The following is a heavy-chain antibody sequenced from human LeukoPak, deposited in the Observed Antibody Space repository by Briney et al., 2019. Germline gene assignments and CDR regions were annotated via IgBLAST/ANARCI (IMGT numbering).Heavy chain of an antibody. D-gene: IGHD2-21*02. CDR2: VDYNGYT. CDR3: ARLAKCDGNCYSFDL. V-gene: IGHV4-59*02. Sequence: SETLSLTCAVSGDSVSGHPWSWIRQPPGKGLDYIGFVDYNGYTNYNPSLKSRATISMDTSKNQVSLNLNSVTPADAAVYYCARLAKCDGNCYSFDLWGQGLLVAVSS. CDR1: GDSVSGHP. J-gene: IGHJ4*02.